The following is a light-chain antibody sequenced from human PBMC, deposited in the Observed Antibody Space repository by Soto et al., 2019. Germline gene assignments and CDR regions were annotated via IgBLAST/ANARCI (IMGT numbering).Light chain of an antibody. V-gene: IGLV2-14*01. CDR1: SSDVGGYNY. CDR3: SSYTSSSPYV. J-gene: IGLJ1*01. CDR2: DVS. Sequence: QSVLTQPASVSGSPGQSITISCTGTSSDVGGYNYVSWYQQHPGKAPKLMIYDVSNRPSGVSNRFSGSKSGNTASLTISGLQAEDEADYYCSSYTSSSPYVFGTWTKLTV.